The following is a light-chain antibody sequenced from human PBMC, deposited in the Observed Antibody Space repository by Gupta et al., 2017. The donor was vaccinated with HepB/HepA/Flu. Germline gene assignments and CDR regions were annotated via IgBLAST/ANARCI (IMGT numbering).Light chain of an antibody. Sequence: EIVMTQSPATLSVSPGERATLSCRTSQSVSSNLAWYQQKPGQATRLLIYGASTRATGIPARFSGSGSGTQFTLTISSLQSEDFAVYYCQQYNSWPIFGGGTKVEIK. CDR2: GAS. CDR3: QQYNSWPI. J-gene: IGKJ4*01. V-gene: IGKV3-15*01. CDR1: QSVSSN.